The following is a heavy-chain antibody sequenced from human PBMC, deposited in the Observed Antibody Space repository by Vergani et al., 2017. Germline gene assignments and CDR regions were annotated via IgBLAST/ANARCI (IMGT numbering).Heavy chain of an antibody. CDR1: GFTFSSYG. D-gene: IGHD6-13*01. CDR3: AKDDGIAAAGTPPYTGIDY. V-gene: IGHV3-30*18. J-gene: IGHJ4*02. Sequence: QVQLVESGGGVVQPGRSLRLSCAASGFTFSSYGMHWVRQAPGKGLEWVAVISYDGSNKYYADTVKGRFTISRDNSKNTLYLQMNSLRAEDTAVYYCAKDDGIAAAGTPPYTGIDYWGQGTLVTVSS. CDR2: ISYDGSNK.